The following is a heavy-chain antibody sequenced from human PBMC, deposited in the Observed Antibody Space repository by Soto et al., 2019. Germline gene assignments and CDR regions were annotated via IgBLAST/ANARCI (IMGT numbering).Heavy chain of an antibody. CDR1: GYTFTSYD. D-gene: IGHD4-17*01. Sequence: QVQLVQSGAEVKKPGASVKVSCKASGYTFTSYDINWVRQATGQGLEWMGWMNPNSGNTGYAQKFQGRVTMTRNTSISTAYMELSRLRSEDTAVYYCARAGHGDYWALNGMDVWGQGTTVTVSS. CDR2: MNPNSGNT. J-gene: IGHJ6*02. V-gene: IGHV1-8*01. CDR3: ARAGHGDYWALNGMDV.